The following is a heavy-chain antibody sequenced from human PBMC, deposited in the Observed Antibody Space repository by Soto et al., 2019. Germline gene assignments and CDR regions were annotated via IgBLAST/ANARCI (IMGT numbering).Heavy chain of an antibody. CDR3: AHSLGPYCSSTSCYGGLDY. CDR1: GFSLSTSGVG. Sequence: QITLKESGPTLVKPTQTLTLTCTFSGFSLSTSGVGVGWIRQPPGKALEWLALIYWDDDKRYSPSLKSRLTITMDTSKNQVVLTMTNMDPVDTATYYCAHSLGPYCSSTSCYGGLDYWGQGTLVTVSS. CDR2: IYWDDDK. J-gene: IGHJ4*02. D-gene: IGHD2-2*01. V-gene: IGHV2-5*02.